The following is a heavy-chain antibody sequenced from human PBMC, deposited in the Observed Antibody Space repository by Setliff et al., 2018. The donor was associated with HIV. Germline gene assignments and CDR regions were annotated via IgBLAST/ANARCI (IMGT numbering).Heavy chain of an antibody. CDR3: ARAYFFDSGGYYQFDY. V-gene: IGHV4-34*01. D-gene: IGHD3-22*01. Sequence: PSETLFLTCAVYGGSFSGYYWSWIRQPPGKGLEWIGEISHGGSTKYNPSLKSRVTISVDKSKNQFSLKLSSVTAADTAVYYCARAYFFDSGGYYQFDYWGQGTLVTVS. J-gene: IGHJ4*02. CDR2: ISHGGST. CDR1: GGSFSGYY.